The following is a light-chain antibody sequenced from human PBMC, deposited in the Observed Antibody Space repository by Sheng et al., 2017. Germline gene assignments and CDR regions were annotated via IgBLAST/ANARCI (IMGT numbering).Light chain of an antibody. CDR1: QGISTY. CDR3: QQVTIYPYT. Sequence: QLNQSPSSLSASVGDRVIITCRASQGISTYLAWYQQKPEKAPNLLIYGASTLQSGVPSRFSGSGSGTDFTLTISSLQPEDFATYYCQQVTIYPYTFGQGTKLEIK. V-gene: IGKV1-9*01. CDR2: GAS. J-gene: IGKJ2*01.